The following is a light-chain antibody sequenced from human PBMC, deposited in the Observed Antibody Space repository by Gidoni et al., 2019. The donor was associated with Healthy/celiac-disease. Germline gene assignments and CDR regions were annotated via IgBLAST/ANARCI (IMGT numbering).Light chain of an antibody. J-gene: IGKJ2*01. CDR1: QSVSSY. CDR3: QQRSNWPPDT. Sequence: QSTATLSLSPGERATLSCRASQSVSSYLAWYQQKPGQAPRLLIYDASNRATGIPARFSGSGSGTDFTLTISSLEPEDFAVYYCQQRSNWPPDTFGQGTKLEIK. V-gene: IGKV3-11*01. CDR2: DAS.